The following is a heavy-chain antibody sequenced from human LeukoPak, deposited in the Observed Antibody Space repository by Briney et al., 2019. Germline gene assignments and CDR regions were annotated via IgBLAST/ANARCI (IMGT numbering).Heavy chain of an antibody. J-gene: IGHJ5*02. CDR2: INPNSGGT. Sequence: ASVKVSCKASGYTFTGYYMHWVRQAPGQGLEWMGWINPNSGGTNYAQKFRGRVTMTRDTSISTAYMELSRLRSDDTAVYYCASTYGDYGYNWFDPWGQGTLVTVSS. D-gene: IGHD4-17*01. CDR1: GYTFTGYY. CDR3: ASTYGDYGYNWFDP. V-gene: IGHV1-2*02.